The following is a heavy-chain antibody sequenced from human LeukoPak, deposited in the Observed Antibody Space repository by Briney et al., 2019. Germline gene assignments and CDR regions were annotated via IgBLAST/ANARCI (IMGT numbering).Heavy chain of an antibody. J-gene: IGHJ6*03. CDR2: INPNSGGT. D-gene: IGHD3-22*01. V-gene: IGHV1-2*02. CDR1: GYTFTTYS. Sequence: GASVKVSCKASGYTFTTYSMNWVRQAPGQGLEWMGWINPNSGGTNYAQKFQGRVTMTRDTSISTAYMELSRLRSDDTAVYYCAHDSSGISHRYYYYMDVWGKGTTVTISS. CDR3: AHDSSGISHRYYYYMDV.